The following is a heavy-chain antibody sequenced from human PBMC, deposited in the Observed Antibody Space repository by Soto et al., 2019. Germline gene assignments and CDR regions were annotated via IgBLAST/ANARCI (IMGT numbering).Heavy chain of an antibody. Sequence: SVKVSCKASGGTFSSYAISWVRQAPGQGLEWMGGIIPIFGTANYAQKFQGRVTITADESRSTAYMELSSLRCEETAVYCCAGGGRGGAYCGGDCYPFYYYGMDVWGQGTTVTVSS. CDR3: AGGGRGGAYCGGDCYPFYYYGMDV. J-gene: IGHJ6*02. V-gene: IGHV1-69*13. CDR2: IIPIFGTA. CDR1: GGTFSSYA. D-gene: IGHD2-21*02.